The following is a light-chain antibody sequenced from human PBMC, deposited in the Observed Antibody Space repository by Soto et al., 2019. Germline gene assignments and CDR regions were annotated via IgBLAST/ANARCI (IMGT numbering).Light chain of an antibody. J-gene: IGLJ1*01. V-gene: IGLV1-44*01. Sequence: VLTQPPSASGTPGQRVTISCSGSSSNIGGNTVNWYQQLPGTAPKLLIYGNNQRPSGVPDRFSGSKSATSAFLAISGLQSEDEADYYCAAWDDRLNGPVFGTGTKVTVL. CDR2: GNN. CDR3: AAWDDRLNGPV. CDR1: SSNIGGNT.